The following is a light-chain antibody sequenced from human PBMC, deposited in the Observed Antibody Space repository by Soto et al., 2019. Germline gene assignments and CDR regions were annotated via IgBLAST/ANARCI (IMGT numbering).Light chain of an antibody. J-gene: IGKJ1*01. CDR2: GAS. CDR3: QQYGRTPKT. Sequence: EIVLTQSPGTLSLSPGERATLSCRASQSVSSSYLAWYPQKPGQAPRLLIYGASSRATGIPDRFSGSGSGTDFTRTISRLEPEDVAVYYGQQYGRTPKTFGQGNKVASK. CDR1: QSVSSSY. V-gene: IGKV3-20*01.